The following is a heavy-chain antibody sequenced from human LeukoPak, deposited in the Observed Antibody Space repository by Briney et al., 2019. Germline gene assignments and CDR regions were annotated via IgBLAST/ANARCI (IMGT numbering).Heavy chain of an antibody. CDR2: ISSTGSSI. V-gene: IGHV3-21*01. J-gene: IGHJ6*02. D-gene: IGHD6-19*01. CDR1: GFTFSYYT. Sequence: GGSLRLSCAASGFTFSYYTMSWVRQAPGKGLEWVSSISSTGSSIYYADSVKGRFTISRDNAKNSLYLQMSSLRVEDTAVYYCASGWYRPQEDYYYYYGMDVWGQGTTVTVSS. CDR3: ASGWYRPQEDYYYYYGMDV.